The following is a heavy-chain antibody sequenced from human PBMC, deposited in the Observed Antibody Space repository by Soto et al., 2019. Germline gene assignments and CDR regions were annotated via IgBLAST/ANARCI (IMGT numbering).Heavy chain of an antibody. D-gene: IGHD6-19*01. Sequence: ASVNVSCKASGYTFTGYYMHWVRQAPGQGLEWMGWINPNSGGTNYAQKFQGWVTMTRDTSISTAYMELSRLRSDDTAVYYCARGSPKLAVAGFDYWGQGTLVTVSS. CDR1: GYTFTGYY. J-gene: IGHJ4*02. V-gene: IGHV1-2*04. CDR2: INPNSGGT. CDR3: ARGSPKLAVAGFDY.